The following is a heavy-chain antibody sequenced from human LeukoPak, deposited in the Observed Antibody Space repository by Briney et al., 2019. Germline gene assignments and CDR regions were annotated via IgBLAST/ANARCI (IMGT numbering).Heavy chain of an antibody. CDR3: ARDQTYSGSGIYTYFDY. V-gene: IGHV4-4*07. CDR2: IYTSGST. J-gene: IGHJ4*02. Sequence: SETLSLTCTVSGGSISSYYWSWIRQPAGKGLEWIGRIYTSGSTNYNPSLKSRVTMSVDTSKNQFSLKLTSVTAADTAVYYCARDQTYSGSGIYTYFDYWGQGILVTVSS. CDR1: GGSISSYY. D-gene: IGHD3-10*01.